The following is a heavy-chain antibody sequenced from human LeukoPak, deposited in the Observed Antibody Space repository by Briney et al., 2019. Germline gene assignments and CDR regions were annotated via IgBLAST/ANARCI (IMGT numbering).Heavy chain of an antibody. D-gene: IGHD2-8*01. CDR1: GFPFRDYW. V-gene: IGHV3-74*01. CDR3: ARDNGFSLLDF. CDR2: INSDRSST. J-gene: IGHJ4*02. Sequence: PGGSLRLSCAASGFPFRDYWMHWVRQAPGKGLVWVSRINSDRSSTSYADSVKGRFTISRDNTENTLYLQVNSLRAEDTAVYYCARDNGFSLLDFWGQGALVTVSS.